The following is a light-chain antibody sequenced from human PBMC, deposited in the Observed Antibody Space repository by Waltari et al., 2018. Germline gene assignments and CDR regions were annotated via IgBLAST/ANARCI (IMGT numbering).Light chain of an antibody. Sequence: VVTQRPLSPPVALRLLAPISGGSRQSLVYSDGNTYLNWFQQRPGQSPRRLIYKVSNGDSGVPGRFSGSGSGTDFTLKISRVEAEDVGVYYCMQGTHWLVTFGQGTRLEIK. CDR2: KVS. CDR1: QSLVYSDGNTY. J-gene: IGKJ5*01. CDR3: MQGTHWLVT. V-gene: IGKV2-30*01.